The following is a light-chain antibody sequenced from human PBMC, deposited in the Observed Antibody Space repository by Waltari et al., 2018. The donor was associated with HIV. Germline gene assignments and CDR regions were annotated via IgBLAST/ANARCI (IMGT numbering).Light chain of an antibody. V-gene: IGLV2-23*02. CDR1: SSDVGSYNL. CDR3: CSYAGSSTFYV. J-gene: IGLJ1*01. CDR2: EVS. Sequence: QSALTQPASVSGSPGQSITISCTATSSDVGSYNLVSWYQQHPGKAPKLMIYEVSKRPSGVSNRFSGSKSGNTASLTISGLQAEDEADYYCCSYAGSSTFYVFGTGTKVTVL.